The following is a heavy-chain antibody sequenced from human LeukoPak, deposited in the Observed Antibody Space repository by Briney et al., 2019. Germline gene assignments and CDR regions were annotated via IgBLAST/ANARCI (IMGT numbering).Heavy chain of an antibody. CDR3: ARSVMAPAP. Sequence: GGSLRLSCAASGFTFSSYWMSWVRQAPGKGLEWVAKINQDGSDKYYVDPVKGRFTISRDNAKNSVYLQMNSLRAEDTAVYYCARSVMAPAPWGQGTLVTVS. V-gene: IGHV3-7*01. CDR1: GFTFSSYW. J-gene: IGHJ5*02. CDR2: INQDGSDK. D-gene: IGHD5-24*01.